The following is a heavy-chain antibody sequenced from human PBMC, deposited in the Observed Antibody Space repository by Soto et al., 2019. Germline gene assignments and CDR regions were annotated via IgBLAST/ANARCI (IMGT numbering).Heavy chain of an antibody. D-gene: IGHD3-22*01. V-gene: IGHV5-51*01. CDR1: GYSFFSHW. CDR2: IYPADSET. J-gene: IGHJ4*02. Sequence: GESLKISCKGSGYSFFSHWIGWVRQMPGKGLEWVGIIYPADSETRYSPSFQGQVTISVDKSINTAYLQWSSLKASDTAMYYCARRPWLSGYYDYWGQGTLVTVSS. CDR3: ARRPWLSGYYDY.